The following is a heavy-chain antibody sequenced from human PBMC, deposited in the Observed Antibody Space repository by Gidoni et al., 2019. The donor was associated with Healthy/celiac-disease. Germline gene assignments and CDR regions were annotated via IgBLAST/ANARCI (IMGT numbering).Heavy chain of an antibody. CDR1: GGSFSGYS. V-gene: IGHV4-34*01. CDR2: INHSGST. J-gene: IGHJ4*02. D-gene: IGHD2-2*02. CDR3: ARVFVVVPAAINESSSLYYFDY. Sequence: QVQLQQWGAGLLKPSETLSLTCAVYGGSFSGYSWSWIRQPTGKGLEWIGEINHSGSTNYTPSLKSRVTISVDTSKNQFSLKLSSVTAADTAVYYCARVFVVVPAAINESSSLYYFDYWGQGTLVTVSS.